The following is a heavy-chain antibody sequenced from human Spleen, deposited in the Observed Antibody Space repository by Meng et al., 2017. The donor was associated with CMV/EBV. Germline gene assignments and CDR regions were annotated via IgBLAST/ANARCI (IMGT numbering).Heavy chain of an antibody. V-gene: IGHV4-4*02. CDR2: FYHGRNT. CDR3: ARIERGRILEYCGSDCSTTDY. J-gene: IGHJ4*02. Sequence: GSSWWSWGRQVAGKGMGWVVEFYHGRNTNYTPSLKSRVTISVDKFKNQFSMKMGSVTAADTAVYYCARIERGRILEYCGSDCSTTDYWGQGTLVTVSS. CDR1: GSSW. D-gene: IGHD2-21*02.